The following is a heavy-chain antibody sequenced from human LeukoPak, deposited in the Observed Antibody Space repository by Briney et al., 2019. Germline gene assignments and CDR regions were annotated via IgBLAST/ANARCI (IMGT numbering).Heavy chain of an antibody. V-gene: IGHV1-2*02. D-gene: IGHD3/OR15-3a*01. J-gene: IGHJ5*02. CDR1: GYSSTTYY. Sequence: PAVKVSSTASGYSSTTYYIHWVRQAPRQAPDWMGWIKPNEGGTKYAQNFQGRVTMTRDTSITTVYMELRRLTFDDTDVYSCARDLRQQLILGWLDPWGQGTLVTVSS. CDR3: ARDLRQQLILGWLDP. CDR2: IKPNEGGT.